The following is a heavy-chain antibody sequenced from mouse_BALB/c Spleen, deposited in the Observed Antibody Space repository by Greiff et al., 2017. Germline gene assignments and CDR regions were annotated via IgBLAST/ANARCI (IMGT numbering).Heavy chain of an antibody. CDR1: GFTFSSFG. J-gene: IGHJ4*01. V-gene: IGHV5-17*02. CDR2: ISSGSSTI. D-gene: IGHD2-1*01. CDR3: ARMGYGSYAMDY. Sequence: EVQRVESGGGLVQPGGSRKLSCAASGFTFSSFGMHWVRQAPEKGLEWVAYISSGSSTIYYADTVKGRFTISRDNPKNTLFLQMTSLRSEDTAMYYCARMGYGSYAMDYWGQGTSVTVSS.